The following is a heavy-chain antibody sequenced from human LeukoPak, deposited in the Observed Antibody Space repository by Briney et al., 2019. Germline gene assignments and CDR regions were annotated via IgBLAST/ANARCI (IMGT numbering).Heavy chain of an antibody. CDR2: IKQDGSEK. Sequence: GGSLRLSCAASGFTFSSYWMSWVRQAPGKGLEWVANIKQDGSEKYYVDSVKGRFTISRDNAKNSLYLQMNSLRAEDTAVYYCARGPTQEIFGINVWFDPWGQGTLVTVSS. V-gene: IGHV3-7*01. CDR3: ARGPTQEIFGINVWFDP. J-gene: IGHJ5*02. D-gene: IGHD3-3*01. CDR1: GFTFSSYW.